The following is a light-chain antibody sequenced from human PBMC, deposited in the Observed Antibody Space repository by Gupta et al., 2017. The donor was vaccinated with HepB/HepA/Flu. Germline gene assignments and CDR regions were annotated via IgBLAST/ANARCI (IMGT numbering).Light chain of an antibody. CDR3: QKDDRSPGT. V-gene: IGKV3-20*01. CDR1: QSVSSSY. Sequence: EIVLTQSPGTLSLSPGERATLSCRASQSVSSSYLAWYQQKPGQAPRLLIYGASSRATGIPDRFSDSGSGTDFTLTISRLEPEDFAVYYCQKDDRSPGTFDQGTKVEIK. J-gene: IGKJ1*01. CDR2: GAS.